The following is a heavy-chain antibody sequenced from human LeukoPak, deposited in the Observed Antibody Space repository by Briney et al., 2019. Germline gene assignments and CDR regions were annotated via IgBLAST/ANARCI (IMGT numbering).Heavy chain of an antibody. CDR3: AKAGEWQLWLIYYYYYMDV. V-gene: IGHV3-23*01. D-gene: IGHD5-18*01. Sequence: PGGSLRLSCAASGFTFSSYVMSWVRQAPGKGLEWVSSISGSGGNTYYADSVKGRFTISRDNSKNTLYLQMNSLRAEDTAVYYCAKAGEWQLWLIYYYYYMDVWGKGTTVTISS. CDR2: ISGSGGNT. J-gene: IGHJ6*03. CDR1: GFTFSSYV.